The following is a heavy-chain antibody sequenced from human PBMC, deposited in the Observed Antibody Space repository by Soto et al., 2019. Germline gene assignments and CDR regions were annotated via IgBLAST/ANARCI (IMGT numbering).Heavy chain of an antibody. Sequence: SETLSLTCTVSGGSISSSSYYWGWIRQPPGKGLEWIGSISHSGSTYYNPSLKSRVTISVDTSKNQFSLKLSSVTAADTAVYYCARRVGYYYYYYMDVWGKGTTVTVSS. CDR1: GGSISSSSYY. CDR2: ISHSGST. J-gene: IGHJ6*03. CDR3: ARRVGYYYYYYMDV. D-gene: IGHD2-8*02. V-gene: IGHV4-39*01.